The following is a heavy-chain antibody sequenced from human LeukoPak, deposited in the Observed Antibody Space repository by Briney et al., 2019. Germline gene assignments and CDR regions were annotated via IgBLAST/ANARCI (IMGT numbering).Heavy chain of an antibody. CDR1: GFTFGGFW. CDR2: IKQDGSQQ. V-gene: IGHV3-7*01. J-gene: IGHJ5*02. Sequence: PGGSLRLSCAASGFTFGGFWMSWVRQAPGKGLEWVANIKQDGSQQFYVDSVRGRFTISRDNAKNSLFLQINTLRAGDSAIYYCARFRTSAWYVGDLWGQGTLVTVSS. CDR3: ARFRTSAWYVGDL. D-gene: IGHD6-19*01.